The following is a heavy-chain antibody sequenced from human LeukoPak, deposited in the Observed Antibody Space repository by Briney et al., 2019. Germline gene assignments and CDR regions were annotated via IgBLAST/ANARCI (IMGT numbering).Heavy chain of an antibody. D-gene: IGHD3-22*01. CDR2: IRYDGSNK. CDR3: ASDSSGYYGYYFDY. J-gene: IGHJ4*02. CDR1: GFTFSSYG. Sequence: GGSLRLSCAASGFTFSSYGMHWVRQAPGKGLEGVAFIRYDGSNKYYADSVKGRFTISRDNSKNTLYLQMNSLRAEDTAVYYCASDSSGYYGYYFDYWGQGTLVTVSS. V-gene: IGHV3-30*02.